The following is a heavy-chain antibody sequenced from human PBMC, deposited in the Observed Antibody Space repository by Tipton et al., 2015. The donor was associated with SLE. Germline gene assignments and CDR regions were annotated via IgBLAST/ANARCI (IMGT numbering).Heavy chain of an antibody. CDR1: GDSISSSSYY. CDR2: IYYSGST. D-gene: IGHD6-6*01. J-gene: IGHJ4*02. V-gene: IGHV4-39*07. CDR3: AREERRGAARAIDY. Sequence: TLSLTCTVSGDSISSSSYYWGWIRQPPGKGLEWIGSIYYSGSTYCNPSLKSRVTISVDTSKNQFSLKLSSVTAADTAVYYCAREERRGAARAIDYWGQGTLVTVSS.